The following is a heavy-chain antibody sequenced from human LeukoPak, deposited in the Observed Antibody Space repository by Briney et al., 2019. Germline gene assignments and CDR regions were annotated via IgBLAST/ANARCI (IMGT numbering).Heavy chain of an antibody. V-gene: IGHV4-39*02. CDR3: TREFHSSGWYLTFAY. J-gene: IGHJ4*02. CDR2: IYYSGST. D-gene: IGHD6-19*01. Sequence: SETLSLTCTVSGGSISSSSYYWGWIRQPPGKGLEWIGSIYYSGSTYYNPSLKSRVTISVDTSKNQFSLKLSSVTAADTAVYYCTREFHSSGWYLTFAYWGQGSQVTVSS. CDR1: GGSISSSSYY.